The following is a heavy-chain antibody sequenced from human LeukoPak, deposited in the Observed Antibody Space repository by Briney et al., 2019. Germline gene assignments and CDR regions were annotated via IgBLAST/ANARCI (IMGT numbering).Heavy chain of an antibody. Sequence: GRSLRLSCAASGFTFSTYGMHWVRQAPGKELEWVTVISYDGSNKYYADSVKGRFTISRDNSKNTLYLQMNGLRAEDTAVYYCAKRWDYDTSDSHWGQGTLVTVSS. D-gene: IGHD3-22*01. CDR2: ISYDGSNK. V-gene: IGHV3-30*18. CDR3: AKRWDYDTSDSH. J-gene: IGHJ4*02. CDR1: GFTFSTYG.